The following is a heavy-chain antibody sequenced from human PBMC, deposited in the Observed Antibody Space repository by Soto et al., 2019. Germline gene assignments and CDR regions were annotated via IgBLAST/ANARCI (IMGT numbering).Heavy chain of an antibody. J-gene: IGHJ6*03. CDR2: VYYTGST. D-gene: IGHD3-9*01. CDR3: ARTVLGPDLLADSFVDYYYYMDV. V-gene: IGHV4-59*08. CDR1: GGSISNFY. Sequence: SETLSLTCTVSGGSISNFYWSWIRRPPAKGLEWIGYVYYTGSTSYNPSLKRRVTFSADSSRGQFSLRLNSVTAADTAVYYCARTVLGPDLLADSFVDYYYYMDVWGQGTTVTVSS.